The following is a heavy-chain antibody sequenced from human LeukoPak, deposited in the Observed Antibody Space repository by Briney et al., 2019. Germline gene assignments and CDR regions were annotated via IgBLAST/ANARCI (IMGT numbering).Heavy chain of an antibody. V-gene: IGHV4-39*01. CDR1: VGSISSSSYY. CDR2: IYYSGST. CDR3: ARMVVVAATAEWFDP. Sequence: SETLSLTCTVSVGSISSSSYYWGWIRQPPGKGLEWMGCIYYSGSTYYNPSLKSRVTISVDTSKNQFSLKLSSVTAADTAAYYCARMVVVAATAEWFDPWGQGTLVTVSS. J-gene: IGHJ5*02. D-gene: IGHD2-15*01.